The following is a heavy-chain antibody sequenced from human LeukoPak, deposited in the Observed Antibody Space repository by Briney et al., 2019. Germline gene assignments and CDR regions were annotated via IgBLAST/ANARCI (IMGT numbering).Heavy chain of an antibody. CDR2: LDYSGST. V-gene: IGHV4-59*01. CDR1: GVSISSYY. Sequence: SETLSLTCTVSGVSISSYYWTWLRQSPGKGLEWIGYLDYSGSTSYNPSLKSRVTISVDTSKNQFSLKLSSVTAADTAMYYCARRHVQYSSSSDPYYFDYWGQGTLVTVSS. CDR3: ARRHVQYSSSSDPYYFDY. D-gene: IGHD6-6*01. J-gene: IGHJ4*02.